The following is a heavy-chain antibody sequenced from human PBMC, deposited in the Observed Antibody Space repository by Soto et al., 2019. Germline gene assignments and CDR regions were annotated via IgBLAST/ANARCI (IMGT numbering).Heavy chain of an antibody. Sequence: QVQLMQSGAEVKKPGASVKVSCKASGDTFTDYYIHWVRQAPGQGLEWMGTVNPSGGHTTYAQHSLGRVTMTRDTSTSTLYMELTSLTSDDTAIYNCARGGHVVVVTAALDYGGQGTLVTVSS. CDR2: VNPSGGHT. CDR1: GDTFTDYY. D-gene: IGHD2-21*02. J-gene: IGHJ4*02. CDR3: ARGGHVVVVTAALDY. V-gene: IGHV1-46*01.